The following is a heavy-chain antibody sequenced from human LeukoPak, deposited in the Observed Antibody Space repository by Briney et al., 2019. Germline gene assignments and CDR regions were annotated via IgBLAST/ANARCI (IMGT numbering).Heavy chain of an antibody. V-gene: IGHV1-8*01. CDR1: GYTFTSYD. CDR2: VNPNSGHT. J-gene: IGHJ4*02. Sequence: ASVKASCKASGYTFTSYDVNWVRQATGQGLEWMGWVNPNSGHTGYAQKFQGRVTMTTNTSISTAYMELSSLRSEDTAVYYCARGAPGSYCSGGSCPYFDYWGQGTLVSVSS. CDR3: ARGAPGSYCSGGSCPYFDY. D-gene: IGHD2-15*01.